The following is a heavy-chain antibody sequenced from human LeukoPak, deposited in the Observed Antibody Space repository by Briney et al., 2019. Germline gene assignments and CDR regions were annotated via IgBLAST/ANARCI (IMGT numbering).Heavy chain of an antibody. CDR2: IIPMLNKA. CDR3: ARDAA. D-gene: IGHD6-25*01. V-gene: IGHV1-69*13. Sequence: ASVKVSCKASGGTFSKYAISWVRQAPGQGLEWMGGIIPMLNKANYAQKLQGRVTITADESTTTVYMEMSSLKYNDTAMYYCARDAAWGQGTQVTVSS. CDR1: GGTFSKYA. J-gene: IGHJ4*02.